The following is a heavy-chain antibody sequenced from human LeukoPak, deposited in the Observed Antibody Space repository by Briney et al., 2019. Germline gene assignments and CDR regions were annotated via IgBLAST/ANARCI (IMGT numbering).Heavy chain of an antibody. CDR3: AKDRGAVAGTGQPAYYFDY. CDR2: ISWDGGST. D-gene: IGHD6-19*01. V-gene: IGHV3-43*02. J-gene: IGHJ4*02. CDR1: GFTFSSYA. Sequence: PGGSLRLSCAASGFTFSSYAMSWVRQAPGKGLEWVSLISWDGGSTYYADSVKGRFTISRDNSKNSLYLQMNSLRTEDTALYYCAKDRGAVAGTGQPAYYFDYWGQGTLVTVSS.